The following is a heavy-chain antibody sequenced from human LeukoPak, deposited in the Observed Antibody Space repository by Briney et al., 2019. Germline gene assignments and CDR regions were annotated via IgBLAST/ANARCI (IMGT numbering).Heavy chain of an antibody. J-gene: IGHJ4*02. D-gene: IGHD3-10*01. CDR1: GFTFTRCW. Sequence: GGSLRLSCAASGFTFTRCWMSWVRQAPGGGLEWVANVSPDGTTRYYVDSVKGRFTISRDDTKNSVYLQMDALTAEDTAVYYCAYGCFGSWSLGGQGSLVTVSS. V-gene: IGHV3-7*03. CDR2: VSPDGTTR. CDR3: AYGCFGSWSL.